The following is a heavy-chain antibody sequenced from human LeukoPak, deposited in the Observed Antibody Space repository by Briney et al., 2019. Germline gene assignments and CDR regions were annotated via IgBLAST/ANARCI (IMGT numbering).Heavy chain of an antibody. V-gene: IGHV4-34*01. J-gene: IGHJ4*02. CDR1: GGSFSGYY. CDR3: ARVRPRSVFDY. CDR2: INHSGST. Sequence: PSETLSLTCAVYGGSFSGYYWSWIRQPPGKGLEWIGEINHSGSTNYNPSLKSRVTISVDTSKNQFSLKLSSVTAADTAVYYCARVRPRSVFDYWGQGTLVTVSS.